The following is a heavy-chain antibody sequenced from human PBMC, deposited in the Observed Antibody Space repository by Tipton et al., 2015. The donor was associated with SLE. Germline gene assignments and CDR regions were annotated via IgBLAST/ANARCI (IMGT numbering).Heavy chain of an antibody. V-gene: IGHV3-7*01. D-gene: IGHD3-3*01. CDR1: GFNFRGYW. Sequence: SLRLSCAASGFNFRGYWMTWVRQAPGKGPEWLADINQNGDETRYVDSVRGRFTVSRDNAGKSLYLQMNSLSAEDTALYYCARDFTSIDDYWGQGTLVTVSS. CDR2: INQNGDET. CDR3: ARDFTSIDDY. J-gene: IGHJ4*02.